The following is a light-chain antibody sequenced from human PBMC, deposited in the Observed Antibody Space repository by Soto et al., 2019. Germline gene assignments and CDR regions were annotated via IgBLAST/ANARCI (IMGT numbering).Light chain of an antibody. Sequence: AIRMTQSPSSLSASTGDRVTITCRASQGISSYLAWYQQKPGKAPKLPIYKASSLQSGVPSRFSGSGSGTDFTLTISSLQPEDFATYYCLQDYNYPRTFGQGTKVDIK. V-gene: IGKV1-8*01. J-gene: IGKJ1*01. CDR3: LQDYNYPRT. CDR1: QGISSY. CDR2: KAS.